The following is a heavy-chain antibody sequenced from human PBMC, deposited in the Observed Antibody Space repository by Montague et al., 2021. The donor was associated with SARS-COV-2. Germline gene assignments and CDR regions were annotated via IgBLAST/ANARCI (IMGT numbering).Heavy chain of an antibody. J-gene: IGHJ4*02. CDR1: GFTLSDYY. D-gene: IGHD4-23*01. V-gene: IGHV3-11*01. Sequence: SLRLSCAASGFTLSDYYMNWIRQAPGKGLEWISYISDTGSTIYYADSVKGRFAVSRDYTKNSLYLQMNSLRAEDTAVYYCAKALMTYGGNSPVDQWGQGTLVTVSS. CDR3: AKALMTYGGNSPVDQ. CDR2: ISDTGSTI.